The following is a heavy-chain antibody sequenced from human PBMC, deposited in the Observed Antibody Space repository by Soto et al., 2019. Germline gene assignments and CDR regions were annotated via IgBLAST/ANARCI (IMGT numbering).Heavy chain of an antibody. CDR3: ATRPPGATWYGVFDY. Sequence: PSETLSLTCTVAGASISNRYWSWIRQSPGKGPEWIGYVYHSGATNYNPSLETRVTISLDSSKNQFSLKLNSVTAADTAVYYCATRPPGATWYGVFDYWGQGTLVTVSS. CDR2: VYHSGAT. J-gene: IGHJ4*02. CDR1: GASISNRY. V-gene: IGHV4-59*11. D-gene: IGHD6-13*01.